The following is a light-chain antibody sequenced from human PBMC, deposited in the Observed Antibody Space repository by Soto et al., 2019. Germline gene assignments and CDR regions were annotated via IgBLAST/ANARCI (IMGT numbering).Light chain of an antibody. CDR2: DAS. CDR3: QQYDNPPLA. J-gene: IGKJ4*01. CDR1: QDIINY. V-gene: IGKV1-33*01. Sequence: DIQMTQSPSSLSASVGDRVTITCQASQDIINYLNWYQQKPGKAPKLLIYDASNLETGVPSRFSGSGSGTDFTFTISSLQPEDIATYYCQQYDNPPLAFGGGTKVEIK.